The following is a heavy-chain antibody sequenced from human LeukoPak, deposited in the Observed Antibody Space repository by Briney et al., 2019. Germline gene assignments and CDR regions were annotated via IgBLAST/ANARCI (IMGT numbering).Heavy chain of an antibody. V-gene: IGHV4-59*10. CDR3: ARVGDYYFDY. CDR1: GGSFSGYY. J-gene: IGHJ4*02. Sequence: PSETLSLTCAVYGGSFSGYYWSWIRQPPGKGLEWIGRIYTSGSTNYNPSLKSRVTMSVDTSKNQFSLKLSSVTAADTAVYYCARVGDYYFDYWGQGTLVTVSS. CDR2: IYTSGST. D-gene: IGHD4-17*01.